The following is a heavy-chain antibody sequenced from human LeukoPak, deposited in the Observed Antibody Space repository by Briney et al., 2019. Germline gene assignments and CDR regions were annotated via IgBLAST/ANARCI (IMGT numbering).Heavy chain of an antibody. CDR3: ARDIGPYYYDSSGWPFDY. J-gene: IGHJ4*02. Sequence: ASVKVSRKASGYTFTGYYMHWVRQAPGQGLEWMGWINPNSGGTNYAQKFQGRVTMTRDTSISTAYMELSRLRSDDTAVYYCARDIGPYYYDSSGWPFDYWGQGTLVTVSS. CDR2: INPNSGGT. V-gene: IGHV1-2*02. CDR1: GYTFTGYY. D-gene: IGHD3-22*01.